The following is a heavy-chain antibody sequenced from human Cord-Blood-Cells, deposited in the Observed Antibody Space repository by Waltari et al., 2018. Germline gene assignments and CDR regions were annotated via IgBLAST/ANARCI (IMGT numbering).Heavy chain of an antibody. V-gene: IGHV4-39*01. Sequence: QLQLQESGPGLVKHSETLSLTCTVSGGSISSSSYYWGWIRQPPGKGLEWIGSIYYSGSTYYTPSLKSRVTISVDTSKNQFSLKLSSVTAADTAVYYCARLRTILGVVIDAFDIWGQGTMVTVSS. J-gene: IGHJ3*02. D-gene: IGHD3-3*01. CDR2: IYYSGST. CDR1: GGSISSSSYY. CDR3: ARLRTILGVVIDAFDI.